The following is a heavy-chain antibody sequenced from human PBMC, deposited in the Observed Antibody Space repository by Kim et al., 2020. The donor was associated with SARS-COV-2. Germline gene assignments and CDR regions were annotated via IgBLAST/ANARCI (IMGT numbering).Heavy chain of an antibody. D-gene: IGHD5-12*01. CDR3: ARGSIDSGYID. J-gene: IGHJ4*02. Sequence: YSAASGKGRFTMSRDNTKNTLYVQMKCVRAKDTAVYYCARGSIDSGYIDWGQGTLVTVSS. V-gene: IGHV3-53*01.